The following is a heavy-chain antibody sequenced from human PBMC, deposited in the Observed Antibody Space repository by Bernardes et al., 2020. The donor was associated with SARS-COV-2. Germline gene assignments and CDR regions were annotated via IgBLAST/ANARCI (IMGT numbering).Heavy chain of an antibody. CDR1: GYTFTGYY. CDR3: ARVEQIVHYAMDV. V-gene: IGHV1-2*02. D-gene: IGHD6-6*01. Sequence: ASVKVSCKASGYTFTGYYMHWVRQAPGQGLEWMGWINPNSGGTNYAQKFQGRVTMTRDTSISTAYMELSRLRPDDTAGYYWARVEQIVHYAMDVWGQGTTVTVFS. CDR2: INPNSGGT. J-gene: IGHJ6*02.